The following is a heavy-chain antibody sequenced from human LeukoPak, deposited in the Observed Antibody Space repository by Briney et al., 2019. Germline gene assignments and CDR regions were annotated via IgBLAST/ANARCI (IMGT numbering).Heavy chain of an antibody. V-gene: IGHV3-30*01. CDR1: GFTFSSYA. CDR2: ISYDGSNK. D-gene: IGHD1-7*01. J-gene: IGHJ4*02. CDR3: ARAGNWNYPLIY. Sequence: GESLRLSCAASGFTFSSYAMHWVRQAPGKGLEWVAVISYDGSNKYYADSVKGRFTISRDNSKNTLYLQMNSLRAEDTAVYYCARAGNWNYPLIYWGQGTLVTVSS.